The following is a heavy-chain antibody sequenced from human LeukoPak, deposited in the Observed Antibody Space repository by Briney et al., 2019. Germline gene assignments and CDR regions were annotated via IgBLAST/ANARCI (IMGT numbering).Heavy chain of an antibody. D-gene: IGHD3-22*01. J-gene: IGHJ3*02. CDR1: GGSISSYY. CDR3: ARDQRVLGYYYDSSDAGLMNGAFDI. CDR2: IYYSGST. V-gene: IGHV4-59*01. Sequence: SSETLSLTCTVSGGSISSYYWSWIRRPPGKGLEWIGYIYYSGSTNYNPSLKSRVTISVDTSKNQFSLKLSSVTAADTAVYYCARDQRVLGYYYDSSDAGLMNGAFDIWGQGTMVTVSS.